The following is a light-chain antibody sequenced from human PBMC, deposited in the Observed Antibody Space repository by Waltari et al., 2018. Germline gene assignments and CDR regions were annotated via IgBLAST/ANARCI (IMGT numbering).Light chain of an antibody. CDR1: SRDVGSHDFNL. V-gene: IGLV2-23*01. CDR2: EGN. CDR3: CSYAGSDTWV. Sequence: QSALTQPASVSGSPGQSITISCTGTSRDVGSHDFNLVSWYQQHPGKAPKHMIYEGNKRPSGVAMRCSGSKSGTTASLTISGLQAEDEADYYCCSYAGSDTWVFGGGTKLTVL. J-gene: IGLJ3*02.